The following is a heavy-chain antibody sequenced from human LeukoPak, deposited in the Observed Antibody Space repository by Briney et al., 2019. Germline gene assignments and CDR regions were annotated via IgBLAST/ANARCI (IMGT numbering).Heavy chain of an antibody. CDR3: ARMFTAMVPGWYFDL. D-gene: IGHD5-18*01. Sequence: SGGSLRLSCAASGFTFSSYWMHWVRQAPGKGLVWVSRINSDGSSTSYADSVKGRFTISRDNAKNTLYLQMNSPRAEDTTVYYCARMFTAMVPGWYFDLWGRGTLVTVSS. J-gene: IGHJ2*01. V-gene: IGHV3-74*01. CDR1: GFTFSSYW. CDR2: INSDGSST.